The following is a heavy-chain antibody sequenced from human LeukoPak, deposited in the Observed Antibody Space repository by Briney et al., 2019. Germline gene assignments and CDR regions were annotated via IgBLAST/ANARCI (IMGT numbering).Heavy chain of an antibody. CDR2: ISSSSSYI. CDR1: GFTFSSYS. J-gene: IGHJ3*02. V-gene: IGHV3-21*01. D-gene: IGHD4-17*01. CDR3: ARDASPTVTTRAFDI. Sequence: PGGSLRLSCAASGFTFSSYSMNWVRQAPGKGLEWVSSISSSSSYIYYADSVKGRFTISRDNAKNSLYLQMNSLRAEDTAVYYCARDASPTVTTRAFDIWGQGTMVTVSS.